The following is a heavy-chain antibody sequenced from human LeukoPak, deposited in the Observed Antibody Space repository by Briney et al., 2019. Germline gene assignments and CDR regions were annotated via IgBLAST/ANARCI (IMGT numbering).Heavy chain of an antibody. D-gene: IGHD3-22*01. V-gene: IGHV3-33*01. CDR3: ARADYYDSSGYNDY. Sequence: GGSLRLSCAASGLTFSSYGMHWVRQARGKGLEWVAVIWYDGSNKYYVDSVKGRFSISRDNSKNTLYLQMTSLRAEDTAVYYCARADYYDSSGYNDYWGQGTLVTVSS. CDR1: GLTFSSYG. CDR2: IWYDGSNK. J-gene: IGHJ4*02.